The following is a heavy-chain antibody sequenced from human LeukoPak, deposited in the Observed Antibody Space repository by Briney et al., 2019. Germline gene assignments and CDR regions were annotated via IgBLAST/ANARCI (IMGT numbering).Heavy chain of an antibody. Sequence: SGTLSLTCTVSGGSISSYYWSWIRQPAGKGLEWIGRIYTSGSTNYNPSLKSRVTMSVDTSKNQFSLKLSSVTAADTAVYYCARQVSWNYEKRFDYWGQGTLVTVSS. J-gene: IGHJ4*02. CDR1: GGSISSYY. V-gene: IGHV4-4*07. CDR3: ARQVSWNYEKRFDY. CDR2: IYTSGST. D-gene: IGHD1-7*01.